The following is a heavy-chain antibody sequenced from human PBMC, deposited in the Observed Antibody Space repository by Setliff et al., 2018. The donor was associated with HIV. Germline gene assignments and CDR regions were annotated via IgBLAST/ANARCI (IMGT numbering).Heavy chain of an antibody. Sequence: GGFLRLSCAASGFTFSSYSMNWVRQAPGKGLEWVSSISSSSSYIYYADSVKGRFTISRDNAKNSLYLQMNSLRAEDTAVYYCAKAYSSYKYYFDYWGQGTLVTVS. D-gene: IGHD6-6*01. CDR2: ISSSSSYI. CDR3: AKAYSSYKYYFDY. J-gene: IGHJ4*02. CDR1: GFTFSSYS. V-gene: IGHV3-21*01.